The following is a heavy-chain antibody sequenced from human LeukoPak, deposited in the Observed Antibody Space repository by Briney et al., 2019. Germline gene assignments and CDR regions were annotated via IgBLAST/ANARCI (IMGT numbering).Heavy chain of an antibody. V-gene: IGHV1-69*05. D-gene: IGHD3-3*01. CDR1: GGTFSSYA. J-gene: IGHJ4*02. CDR3: ARVVDFWRGYLDY. CDR2: IIPIFGTA. Sequence: SVKVSCKASGGTFSSYAISWVRQAPGQGLEWMGGIIPIFGTANYAQKFQGRVTITTDESTSTAYMELSSLRSEDTAVYYCARVVDFWRGYLDYWGQGTLVTVSS.